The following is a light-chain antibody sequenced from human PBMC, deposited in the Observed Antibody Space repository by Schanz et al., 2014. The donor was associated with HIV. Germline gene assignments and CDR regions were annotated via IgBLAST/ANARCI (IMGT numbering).Light chain of an antibody. CDR3: NSHAGSNTFL. J-gene: IGLJ2*01. CDR1: SSDVGGYNY. V-gene: IGLV2-11*01. CDR2: DVS. Sequence: QSALTQPRSVSGSPGQSVTISCIGTSSDVGGYNYVSWYQQHPGKAPKLMIYDVSNRPSGVPDRFSGSKSGNTASLTVSGLHAEDEADYYCNSHAGSNTFLFGGGTKLTVL.